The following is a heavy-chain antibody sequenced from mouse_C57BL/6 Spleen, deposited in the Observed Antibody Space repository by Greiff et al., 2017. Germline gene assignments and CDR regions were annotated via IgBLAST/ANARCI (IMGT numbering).Heavy chain of an antibody. J-gene: IGHJ3*01. D-gene: IGHD2-10*01. Sequence: EVKLQQSGPELVKPGASVKISCKASGYTFTDYYMNWVKQSHGKSLEWIGDINPNNGGTSYNQKFKGKATLTVDKSSSTAYMELRSLTSEDSAVYYCARPYSAYWGQGTLVTVSA. CDR1: GYTFTDYY. V-gene: IGHV1-26*01. CDR2: INPNNGGT. CDR3: ARPYSAY.